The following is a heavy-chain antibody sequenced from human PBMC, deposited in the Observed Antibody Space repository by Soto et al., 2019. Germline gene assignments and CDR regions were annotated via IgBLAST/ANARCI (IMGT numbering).Heavy chain of an antibody. D-gene: IGHD6-19*01. Sequence: SVKVSCKASGFTFTSSAVQWVRQARGQRLEWIGWIVVGSGNTNYAQKFQGRVTITRDMSTSTAYMELSSLRSEDTAVYYCAADPGIAVAGYYYYYGMDVWGQGTTVTVSS. CDR3: AADPGIAVAGYYYYYGMDV. CDR1: GFTFTSSA. CDR2: IVVGSGNT. V-gene: IGHV1-58*01. J-gene: IGHJ6*02.